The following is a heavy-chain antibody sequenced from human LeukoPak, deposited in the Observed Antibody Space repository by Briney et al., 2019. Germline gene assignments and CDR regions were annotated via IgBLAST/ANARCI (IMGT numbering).Heavy chain of an antibody. CDR1: GFTFSSYG. D-gene: IGHD2-21*02. CDR2: ISYDGSNK. V-gene: IGHV3-30*18. J-gene: IGHJ4*02. CDR3: AKDAGKGGVTLFDY. Sequence: GGSLRLSCAASGFTFSSYGMHWVRQAPGKGLEWVAVISYDGSNKYYADSVKGRFTISRDNSKNTLYLHMNSLRAEDTAVYYCAKDAGKGGVTLFDYWGQGTLVTVSS.